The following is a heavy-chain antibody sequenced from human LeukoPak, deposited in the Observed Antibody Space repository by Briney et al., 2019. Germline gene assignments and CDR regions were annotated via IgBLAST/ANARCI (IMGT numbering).Heavy chain of an antibody. J-gene: IGHJ4*02. CDR2: ISSSGSTI. D-gene: IGHD1-26*01. Sequence: GGSLRLSCAASGFTFSDHYMNWVRQAPGKGLEWVSYISSSGSTIYYADSVKGRFTISRDNAKNSLYLQMNSLRAEDTAVYYCATMYRYYFDYWGQGTLVTVSS. CDR3: ATMYRYYFDY. CDR1: GFTFSDHY. V-gene: IGHV3-11*04.